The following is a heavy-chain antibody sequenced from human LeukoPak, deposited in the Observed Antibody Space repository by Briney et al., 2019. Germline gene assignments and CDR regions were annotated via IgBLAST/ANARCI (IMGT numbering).Heavy chain of an antibody. J-gene: IGHJ1*01. D-gene: IGHD6-13*01. CDR2: IGPNSGGT. CDR1: GYTFTGYY. V-gene: IGHV1-2*02. CDR3: AKDSPEAAAGILQH. Sequence: ASVKVSCKASGYTFTGYYMLWVRQAPGQGLEWMGWIGPNSGGTNYAQKFQGRVTMTRDTSISTAYMELSSLRSDDTAVYYCAKDSPEAAAGILQHWGQGTPVT.